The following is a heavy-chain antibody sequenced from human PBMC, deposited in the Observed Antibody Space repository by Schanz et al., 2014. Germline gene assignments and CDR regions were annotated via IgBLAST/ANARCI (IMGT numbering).Heavy chain of an antibody. CDR1: GFTFSSYG. CDR2: ISGSSSTK. CDR3: ARGVRIDY. V-gene: IGHV3-48*04. D-gene: IGHD3-3*01. J-gene: IGHJ4*02. Sequence: VQLVESGGGVVQPGRSLRLSCAASGFTFSSYGMHWVRQAPGKGLEWVSYISGSSSTKYYADSVKGRFTISRDNAKNSLYLQMNSLTAEDTAVYYCARGVRIDYWGQGTLVTVSS.